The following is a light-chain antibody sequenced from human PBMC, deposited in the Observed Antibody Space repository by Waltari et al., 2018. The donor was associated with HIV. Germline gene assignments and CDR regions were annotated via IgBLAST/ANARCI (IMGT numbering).Light chain of an antibody. CDR3: TSYRSINNLV. CDR1: TRDIGGKNF. CDR2: DVT. Sequence: HSALPQPAPVSGSPDQSLTFPSAGPTRDIGGKNFVSWYQQHPGKAPKLIIYDVTYRPSGVSSRFSGSKSGNTASLTVSGLQPEDEADYYCTSYRSINNLVFGDATKVTVL. V-gene: IGLV2-14*03. J-gene: IGLJ1*01.